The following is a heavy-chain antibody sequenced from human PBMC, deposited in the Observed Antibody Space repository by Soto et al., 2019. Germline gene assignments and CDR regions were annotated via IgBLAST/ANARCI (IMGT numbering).Heavy chain of an antibody. V-gene: IGHV4-30-2*01. J-gene: IGHJ5*02. D-gene: IGHD2-2*01. CDR2: IYHSGST. CDR3: ARVPDR. Sequence: ASETLSLTCTVSGGSISSDYWSWIRQPPGKGLEWIGYIYHSGSTYYNPSLKSRVTISVDRSKNQFSLKLSSVTAADTAVYYCARVPDRWGQGTLVTVSS. CDR1: GGSISSDY.